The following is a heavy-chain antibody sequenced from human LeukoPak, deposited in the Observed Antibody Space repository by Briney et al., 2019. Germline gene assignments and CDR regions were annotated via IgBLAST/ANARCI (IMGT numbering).Heavy chain of an antibody. V-gene: IGHV3-9*01. Sequence: GGSLRLSCAASGFTFDDYAMHWVRQAPGKGLEWVSGISWTSGSIGYADSVKGRFTISRDNAKNSLYLQMNSLRAEDTALYYCAKGLYSSSWYGFDYWGQGTLVTVSS. CDR1: GFTFDDYA. J-gene: IGHJ4*02. D-gene: IGHD6-13*01. CDR2: ISWTSGSI. CDR3: AKGLYSSSWYGFDY.